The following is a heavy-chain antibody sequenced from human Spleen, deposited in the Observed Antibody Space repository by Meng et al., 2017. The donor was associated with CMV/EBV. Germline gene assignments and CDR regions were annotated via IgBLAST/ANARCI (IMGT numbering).Heavy chain of an antibody. CDR3: AKVARECSEHAFDI. CDR2: ICSGGSST. V-gene: IGHV3-23*03. J-gene: IGHJ3*02. Sequence: GESLKISCAASGFTFRSSTMHWVRRAPGKGLEWVSVICSGGSSTYYADSVKGRFTVSRDNSKNTLYLQMNSLRAEDTAVYYCAKVARECSEHAFDIWGQGTMVTVSS. CDR1: GFTFRSST. D-gene: IGHD2-15*01.